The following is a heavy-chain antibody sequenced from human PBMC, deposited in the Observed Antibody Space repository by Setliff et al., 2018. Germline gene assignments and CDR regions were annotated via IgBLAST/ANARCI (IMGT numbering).Heavy chain of an antibody. V-gene: IGHV4-59*01. CDR2: IYYTGTT. D-gene: IGHD2-8*02. Sequence: PSETLSLTCTVSGGSLINRFWSWVRQSPGKGLEWIGYIYYTGTTNYSPSLKGRVTISVDTSKNQFFLRLTSMTPADTAVYYCARDRTAYSYGMDVWGQGTTVTVSS. CDR3: ARDRTAYSYGMDV. J-gene: IGHJ6*02. CDR1: GGSLINRF.